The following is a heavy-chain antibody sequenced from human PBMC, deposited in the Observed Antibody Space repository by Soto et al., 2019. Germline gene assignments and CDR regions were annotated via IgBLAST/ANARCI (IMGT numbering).Heavy chain of an antibody. D-gene: IGHD3-10*01. J-gene: IGHJ6*02. Sequence: GGSLRLSCAVSGLTFSNYGMHWVRQAPGKGLEWVSVISYDGSNKFYADSVKGRFTISRDNSKNTLYLQMNSLRAEDTAVYYCAKAGMSHYYGMDVWGQGTTVTVSS. CDR3: AKAGMSHYYGMDV. CDR1: GLTFSNYG. CDR2: ISYDGSNK. V-gene: IGHV3-33*05.